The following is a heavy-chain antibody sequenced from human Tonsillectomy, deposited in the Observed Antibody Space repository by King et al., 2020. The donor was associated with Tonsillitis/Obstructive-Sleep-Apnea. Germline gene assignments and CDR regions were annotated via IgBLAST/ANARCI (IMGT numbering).Heavy chain of an antibody. Sequence: DVQLVESGGGLVKPGGSLRLSCVASGFTFKNYNLKWVRQAPGKGLEWVSSITSSSSYIYYADSVKGRFTISRDNAKNSLYLQMNSLRAEDTAVYYCARVGDFWSGYYQDPDYFYYYAMDVWGQGTTVTVSS. CDR1: GFTFKNYN. D-gene: IGHD3-3*01. J-gene: IGHJ6*02. CDR2: ITSSSSYI. CDR3: ARVGDFWSGYYQDPDYFYYYAMDV. V-gene: IGHV3-21*01.